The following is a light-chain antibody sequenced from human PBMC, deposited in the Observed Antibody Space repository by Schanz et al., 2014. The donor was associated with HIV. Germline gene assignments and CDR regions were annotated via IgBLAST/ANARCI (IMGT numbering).Light chain of an antibody. V-gene: IGLV1-44*01. CDR2: GNS. CDR3: SSWDDSLNGWV. CDR1: NSNIGSNS. Sequence: QSVLTQPPSASGTPGQRVTISCSGSNSNIGSNSVNWYQQLPGTAPQLLLYGNSQRPSGVPARFSGSKSGTSASLAISGLQSEDKADYYCSSWDDSLNGWVFGGGTKLTVL. J-gene: IGLJ3*02.